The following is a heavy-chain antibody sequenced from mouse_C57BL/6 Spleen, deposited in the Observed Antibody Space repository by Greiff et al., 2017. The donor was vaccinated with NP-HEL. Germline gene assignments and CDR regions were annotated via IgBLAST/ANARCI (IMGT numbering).Heavy chain of an antibody. V-gene: IGHV1-26*01. Sequence: EVQLQQSGPELVKPGASVKISCKASGYTFTDYYMNWVKQSHGKSLEWIGDINPNNGGTSYNQKFKGKATLTVDKSSSTAYMELRSLTSEDSAVYYCATYDYDGGYYAMDDWGQGTSVTAAS. CDR1: GYTFTDYY. CDR3: ATYDYDGGYYAMDD. J-gene: IGHJ4*01. CDR2: INPNNGGT. D-gene: IGHD2-4*01.